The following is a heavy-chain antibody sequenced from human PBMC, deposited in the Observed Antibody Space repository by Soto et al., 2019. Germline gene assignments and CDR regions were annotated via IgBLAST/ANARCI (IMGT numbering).Heavy chain of an antibody. V-gene: IGHV3-11*01. D-gene: IGHD2-15*01. CDR2: ISSSGNSI. CDR3: AREGGGNCPDY. Sequence: QVQLVESGGGLVKPGGSLRLSCAVSGFIFRDYYMSWIRQAPGKGLECVSYISSSGNSIYYADSVKGRFTISRDNAKNSLYLQMNSLRAEDTAIYYCAREGGGNCPDYWGQGTLVTVSS. CDR1: GFIFRDYY. J-gene: IGHJ4*02.